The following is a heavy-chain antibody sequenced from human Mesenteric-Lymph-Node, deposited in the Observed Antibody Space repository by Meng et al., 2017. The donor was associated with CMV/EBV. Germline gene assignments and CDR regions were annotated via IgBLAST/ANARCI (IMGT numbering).Heavy chain of an antibody. CDR2: ISGSGDNT. D-gene: IGHD1-26*01. CDR3: AKGGVGATGGFDY. Sequence: GGSLRLSCAASGFTFSNYAMSWVRQAPGKGLEWVSAISGSGDNTYYADSVKGRFTISRDNSKNTLYLQMNSLRAEDTAVYYCAKGGVGATGGFDYWGQGTLVT. J-gene: IGHJ4*02. CDR1: GFTFSNYA. V-gene: IGHV3-23*01.